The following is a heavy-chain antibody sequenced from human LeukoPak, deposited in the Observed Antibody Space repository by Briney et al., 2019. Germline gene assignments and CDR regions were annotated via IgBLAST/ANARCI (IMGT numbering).Heavy chain of an antibody. Sequence: GGSLRLSCEASGFSFTNTWMSWVRQAPGKGLEWVGRVKSKADNGTTEYAAPVQGRFTISRDDSKNTLSLQMNSLKTEDTAVYYCAKTSDAGIWYYYGSGSYSYWGQGTLVTVSS. CDR2: VKSKADNGTT. CDR3: AKTSDAGIWYYYGSGSYSY. V-gene: IGHV3-15*01. CDR1: GFSFTNTW. D-gene: IGHD3-10*01. J-gene: IGHJ4*02.